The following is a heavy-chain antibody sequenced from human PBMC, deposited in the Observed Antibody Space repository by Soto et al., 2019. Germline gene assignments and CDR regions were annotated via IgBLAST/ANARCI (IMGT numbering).Heavy chain of an antibody. V-gene: IGHV1-8*01. D-gene: IGHD3-3*01. J-gene: IGHJ6*02. Sequence: ASVKVFCKASGYTFTSYDINWVRQATGQGLEWMGWMNPNSGNAGYAQKFQGRVTMTRNTSISTAYMELSSLRSEDTAVYYCARGFKRRFLEWLFDYGMDVWGHGTTVTVSS. CDR3: ARGFKRRFLEWLFDYGMDV. CDR2: MNPNSGNA. CDR1: GYTFTSYD.